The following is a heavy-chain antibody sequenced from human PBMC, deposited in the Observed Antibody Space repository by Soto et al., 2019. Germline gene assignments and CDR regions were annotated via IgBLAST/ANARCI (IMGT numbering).Heavy chain of an antibody. J-gene: IGHJ4*02. CDR3: ASSDYDSSGYEIDY. D-gene: IGHD3-22*01. CDR1: GGTFSSYA. Sequence: ASVKVSCKASGGTFSSYAISWVRQAPGQGLEWMGGIIPIFGTANYAQKFQGRVTITADESTSTAYMELSSLRSEDTAVYYCASSDYDSSGYEIDYWGQGTLVTVSS. V-gene: IGHV1-69*13. CDR2: IIPIFGTA.